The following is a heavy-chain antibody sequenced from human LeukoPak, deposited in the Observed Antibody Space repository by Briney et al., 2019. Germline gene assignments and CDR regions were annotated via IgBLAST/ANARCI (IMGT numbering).Heavy chain of an antibody. J-gene: IGHJ4*02. CDR1: GFTFSSYG. D-gene: IGHD5-18*01. CDR3: ARAWPNTLNDY. V-gene: IGHV3-33*01. CDR2: IWYDGSNK. Sequence: GGSLRLSCAASGFTFSSYGMHWVRQAPGKGLEGVAVIWYDGSNKYYADSVKGRFTISRDNSKNTLYLQMNSLRAEDTAVYYCARAWPNTLNDYWGQGTLVTVSS.